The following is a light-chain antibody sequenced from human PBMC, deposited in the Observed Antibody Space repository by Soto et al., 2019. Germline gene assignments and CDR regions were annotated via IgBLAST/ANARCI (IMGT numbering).Light chain of an antibody. J-gene: IGKJ2*01. CDR3: QQYYIYSYT. CDR2: HAS. V-gene: IGKV1-5*01. CDR1: QSISTY. Sequence: DIQMTQPSTLSASVGDRVTLHCRASQSISTYLAWYQQKPGKAPKVRIYHASNLESGVPSRFRGGGSGTEFTLTISSLQPDDFATYYCQQYYIYSYTFGQGTKLDIK.